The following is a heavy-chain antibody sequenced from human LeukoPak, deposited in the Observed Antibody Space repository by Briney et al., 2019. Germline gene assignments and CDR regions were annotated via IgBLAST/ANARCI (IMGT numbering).Heavy chain of an antibody. Sequence: PGRSLRLSCTTSGFTFGDYVMSWFRQAPGTGLQWVGFIRSKLYGGTTEYAASVRGRFTISRDDSKSIAYLQMNSLKTEDTAMYYCTRSSGYTSGWYFGYWGQGTPVTVSS. J-gene: IGHJ4*02. CDR1: GFTFGDYV. V-gene: IGHV3-49*03. D-gene: IGHD6-19*01. CDR2: IRSKLYGGTT. CDR3: TRSSGYTSGWYFGY.